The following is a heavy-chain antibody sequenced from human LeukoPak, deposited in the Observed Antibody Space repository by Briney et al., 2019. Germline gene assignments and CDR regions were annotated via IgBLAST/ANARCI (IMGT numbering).Heavy chain of an antibody. J-gene: IGHJ4*02. CDR3: ARTPYCSGGSCYSGYFDY. D-gene: IGHD2-15*01. V-gene: IGHV1-69*06. CDR1: GGTFSSYA. CDR2: IIPIFGTA. Sequence: PSASVKVSCKASGGTFSSYAISWVRQAPGQGLEWMGGIIPIFGTANYAQKFQGRVTITADKSTSTAYMELSSLRSEDTAVYYCARTPYCSGGSCYSGYFDYWGQGTLVTVSS.